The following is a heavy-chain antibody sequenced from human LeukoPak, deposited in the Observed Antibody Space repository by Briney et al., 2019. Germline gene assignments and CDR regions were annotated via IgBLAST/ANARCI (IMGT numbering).Heavy chain of an antibody. D-gene: IGHD4-17*01. Sequence: SETLPLTCTVSGGSISSYYWSWIRQPAGKGLEWIGRIYTSGSTNYNPSLKSRVTMSVDTSKNQFSLKLSSVTAADTAVYYCARGRHDYGAFDYWGQGTLVTVSS. CDR3: ARGRHDYGAFDY. CDR1: GGSISSYY. J-gene: IGHJ4*02. V-gene: IGHV4-4*07. CDR2: IYTSGST.